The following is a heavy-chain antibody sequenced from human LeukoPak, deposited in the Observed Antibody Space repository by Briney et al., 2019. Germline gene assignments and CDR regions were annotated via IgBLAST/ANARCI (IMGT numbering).Heavy chain of an antibody. D-gene: IGHD3-3*01. CDR2: IKQDGSEK. Sequence: PGGSLRLSCAASGFTFSSYWMSWVRQAPGKGLEWVANIKQDGSEKYYVDSVKGRFTISRDNAKNSLYLQMNSLRAEDTAVHYCARDAYYDFWSGTPKYYGMDAWGQGTTVTVSS. V-gene: IGHV3-7*01. J-gene: IGHJ6*02. CDR1: GFTFSSYW. CDR3: ARDAYYDFWSGTPKYYGMDA.